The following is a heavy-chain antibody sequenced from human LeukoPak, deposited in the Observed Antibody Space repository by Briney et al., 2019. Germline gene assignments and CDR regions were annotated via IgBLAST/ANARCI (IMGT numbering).Heavy chain of an antibody. CDR3: ARAHNSGDAFDI. J-gene: IGHJ3*02. Sequence: SVKVSCRASGGTFSSYAISWVRQAPGQGLEWMGGIIPIFGTANYAQKFQGRVTITTDESTSTAYMELSSLRSEDTAVYYCARAHNSGDAFDIWGQGTMVTVSS. V-gene: IGHV1-69*05. CDR1: GGTFSSYA. D-gene: IGHD6-19*01. CDR2: IIPIFGTA.